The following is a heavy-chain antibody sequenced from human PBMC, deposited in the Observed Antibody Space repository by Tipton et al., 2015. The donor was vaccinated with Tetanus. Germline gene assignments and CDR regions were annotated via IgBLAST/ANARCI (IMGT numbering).Heavy chain of an antibody. CDR2: IWHDGSNT. J-gene: IGHJ4*02. Sequence: SLRLSCAASGFTFNGYGMHWVRQAPGKGLEWVAIIWHDGSNTNYADSVKGRFTISRDNAKNTLYLEMSSLRDDDTAVYYCARDHTFTVSQSRGGLDYWGQGTLVTVSS. V-gene: IGHV3-33*01. CDR3: ARDHTFTVSQSRGGLDY. D-gene: IGHD3-10*01. CDR1: GFTFNGYG.